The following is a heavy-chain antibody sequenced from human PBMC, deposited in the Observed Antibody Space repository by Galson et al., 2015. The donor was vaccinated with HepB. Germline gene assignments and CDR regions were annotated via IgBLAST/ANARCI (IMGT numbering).Heavy chain of an antibody. Sequence: SVKVSCKASGYTFSSYYMHWVRQAPGQGLEWMGIIKPSLDRTTYAQKLQGRVTMTWDTSTSTVYMELSSLRSEDTAVYYCARDGMTTGWAFDIWGQGTMVTVSS. J-gene: IGHJ3*02. CDR1: GYTFSSYY. D-gene: IGHD4-17*01. CDR3: ARDGMTTGWAFDI. CDR2: IKPSLDRT. V-gene: IGHV1-46*04.